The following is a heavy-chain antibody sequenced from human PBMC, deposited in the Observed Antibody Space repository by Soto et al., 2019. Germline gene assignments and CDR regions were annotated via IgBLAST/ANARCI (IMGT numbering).Heavy chain of an antibody. Sequence: PSETLSLTCTVSGDSLGSSSYYWGWIRQPPGKGLEWIGSFYYSGITYYNPSLKSRVTISVDTSKNQLSLKLTSVTVADTAVYYCARPKYSTSSALYDYWGQGTLVTVSS. V-gene: IGHV4-39*01. D-gene: IGHD6-6*01. J-gene: IGHJ4*02. CDR3: ARPKYSTSSALYDY. CDR1: GDSLGSSSYY. CDR2: FYYSGIT.